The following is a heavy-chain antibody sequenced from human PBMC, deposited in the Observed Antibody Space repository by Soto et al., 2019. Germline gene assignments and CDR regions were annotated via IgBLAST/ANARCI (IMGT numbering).Heavy chain of an antibody. CDR2: FDPEDGET. CDR1: GYTLTEVS. D-gene: IGHD3-10*01. CDR3: ATPGPLRGYFDY. Sequence: ASVKVYCKVSGYTLTEVSMDRVRQDPGKGLEWMGGFDPEDGETIYAQKFQGRVTMTEDTSTDTAYMELSSLRSEDTAVYYCATPGPLRGYFDYWGQGTLVTAPQ. J-gene: IGHJ4*02. V-gene: IGHV1-24*01.